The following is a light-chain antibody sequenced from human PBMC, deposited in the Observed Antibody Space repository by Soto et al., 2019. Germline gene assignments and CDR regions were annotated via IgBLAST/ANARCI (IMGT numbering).Light chain of an antibody. CDR2: EGS. CDR1: SSDVGSYNL. J-gene: IGLJ3*02. Sequence: QSALPQPASVSGSPGQSITISFTGTSSDVGSYNLVSWYQQHQDKAPKLMIYEGSQRPSGVSNRLSGSKSGNTAALTISGLQAEDEADYYCSSYADGPWVFGGGTKVTV. CDR3: SSYADGPWV. V-gene: IGLV2-23*01.